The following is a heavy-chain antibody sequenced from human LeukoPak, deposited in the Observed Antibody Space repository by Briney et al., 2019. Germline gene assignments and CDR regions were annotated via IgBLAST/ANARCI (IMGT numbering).Heavy chain of an antibody. Sequence: GGSLRLSCAASGFTFSTYSMNWVRQAPGKGLEWVSYIDTGTSTIYYTDSVKGRFTISRDNSKNTLYLQMNSLRAEDTAVYYCARARSSYGYGDAFDIWGQGTMVTVSS. V-gene: IGHV3-48*01. J-gene: IGHJ3*02. CDR1: GFTFSTYS. D-gene: IGHD5-18*01. CDR2: IDTGTSTI. CDR3: ARARSSYGYGDAFDI.